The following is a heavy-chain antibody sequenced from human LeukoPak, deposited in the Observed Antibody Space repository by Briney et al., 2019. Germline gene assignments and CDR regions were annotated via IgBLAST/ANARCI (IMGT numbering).Heavy chain of an antibody. CDR1: GFIFSSYG. D-gene: IGHD6-19*01. Sequence: PGGSLRLSCAASGFIFSSYGMSWVRQAPGKGLEWVSAISGSGGSTYYADSVKGRFTISRDNSKNTLYLQMNNLRAEDTAVYYCAKADDVLIAVAGLFDYRGQGTLVTVSS. CDR2: ISGSGGST. V-gene: IGHV3-23*01. CDR3: AKADDVLIAVAGLFDY. J-gene: IGHJ4*02.